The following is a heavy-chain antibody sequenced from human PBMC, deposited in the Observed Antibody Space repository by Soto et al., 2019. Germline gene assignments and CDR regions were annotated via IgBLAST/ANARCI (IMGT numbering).Heavy chain of an antibody. CDR2: SSHDGEKE. CDR3: AKGGFTIFGEGFDP. V-gene: IGHV3-30*18. J-gene: IGHJ5*02. D-gene: IGHD3-3*01. CDR1: GFAVRSFG. Sequence: GGSLRLSCAASGFAVRSFGMHWVRQAPGKGLEWVALSSHDGEKEYYAASVKGRFTISRDNSVKTLFLRMNSLTADDSAVYFCAKGGFTIFGEGFDPWGQGTRVTVSS.